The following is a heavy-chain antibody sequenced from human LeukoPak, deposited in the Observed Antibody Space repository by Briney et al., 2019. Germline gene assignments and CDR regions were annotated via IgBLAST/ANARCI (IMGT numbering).Heavy chain of an antibody. CDR3: ASPYSSSSSGGY. CDR2: INHSGST. D-gene: IGHD6-6*01. Sequence: SETLSLTCAVYGGSFSGYYWSWIRQPPGKGLEWIGEINHSGSTNYNPSLKSRVTISVDTSKNQFSLKLSSVTAADTAVYYCASPYSSSSSGGYWGQGALVTVSS. V-gene: IGHV4-34*01. CDR1: GGSFSGYY. J-gene: IGHJ4*02.